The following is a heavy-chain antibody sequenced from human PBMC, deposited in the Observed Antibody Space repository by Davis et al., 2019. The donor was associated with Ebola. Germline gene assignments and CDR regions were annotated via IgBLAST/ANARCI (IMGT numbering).Heavy chain of an antibody. Sequence: PSETLSLTCTVSGGSISSYYWSWIRQPPGKGLEWIGYIYYSGTTYYNPSLKSRITISVDTSKNQFSLKLSSVTAADTAVYYCARASELHNFGGGLDAFDIWGQGTMATVSS. D-gene: IGHD3-3*01. CDR2: IYYSGTT. J-gene: IGHJ3*02. CDR3: ARASELHNFGGGLDAFDI. CDR1: GGSISSYY. V-gene: IGHV4-59*12.